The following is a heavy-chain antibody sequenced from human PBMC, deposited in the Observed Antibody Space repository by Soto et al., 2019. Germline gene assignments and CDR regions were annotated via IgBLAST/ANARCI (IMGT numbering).Heavy chain of an antibody. CDR3: ARHVVPAANYFDY. D-gene: IGHD2-2*01. J-gene: IGHJ4*02. CDR2: IYYSGST. CDR1: GGSISNYY. Sequence: SETLSLTCTVSGGSISNYYWSWIRQPPGKGLEWIAYIYYSGSTNYNPSLKSRVTISLDTSKNHFSLKMSSVTAADTAVYYCARHVVPAANYFDYWGLGTLVTVSS. V-gene: IGHV4-59*08.